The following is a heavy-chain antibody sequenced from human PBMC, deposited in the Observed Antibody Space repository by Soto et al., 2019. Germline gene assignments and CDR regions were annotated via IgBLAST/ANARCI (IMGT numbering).Heavy chain of an antibody. CDR3: ARDSSVVYATMVDYYSMDG. Sequence: GGSLRLSCAASGFTVSSNYMSWVRQAPGKGLEWVSVIYSGGSTYYADSVKGRFTISRDNSKNTLYLQMNGLRAEDTAVYYCARDSSVVYATMVDYYSMDGWGTGPTVTVSS. CDR1: GFTVSSNY. V-gene: IGHV3-66*01. D-gene: IGHD2-8*02. J-gene: IGHJ6*03. CDR2: IYSGGST.